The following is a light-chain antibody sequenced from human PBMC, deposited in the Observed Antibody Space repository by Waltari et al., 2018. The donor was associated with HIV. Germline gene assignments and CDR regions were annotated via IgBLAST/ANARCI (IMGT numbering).Light chain of an antibody. J-gene: IGLJ2*01. CDR3: LLSYGGVRV. Sequence: VVTQEPSLTVSPGDTVTLSCASFSGGVARSHFPYWFQLKPGQPPRTLIYGSEKRHPLTSGRFSGSLAGGRASLTLSGALPEDEAEYFCLLSYGGVRVFGGGTNLTV. V-gene: IGLV7-46*01. CDR1: SGGVARSHF. CDR2: GSE.